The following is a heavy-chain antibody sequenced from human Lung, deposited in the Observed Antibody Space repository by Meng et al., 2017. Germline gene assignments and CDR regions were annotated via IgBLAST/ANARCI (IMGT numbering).Heavy chain of an antibody. J-gene: IGHJ4*02. CDR3: ARDIVVTFGELTTLDS. D-gene: IGHD2-21*01. CDR1: GYTFTNYA. Sequence: QVHLVQSGAEVKKPGASVKVSCKASGYTFTNYAMHWVRQAPGQGLEWMGWINAGSENTEYSQKFQGRVTLTRDTSATTASMELRSLKSEDTAIYYCARDIVVTFGELTTLDSWGQGTLVTVSS. V-gene: IGHV1-3*01. CDR2: INAGSENT.